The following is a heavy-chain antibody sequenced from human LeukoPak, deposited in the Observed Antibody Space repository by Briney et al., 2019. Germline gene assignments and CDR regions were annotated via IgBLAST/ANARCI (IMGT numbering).Heavy chain of an antibody. J-gene: IGHJ6*03. CDR2: INTNTGNP. D-gene: IGHD6-19*01. Sequence: APVKVSCKASGYTFTSYAMNWVRQAPGQGLEWMGWINTNTGNPTYAQGFTGRFVFSLDTSVSTAYLQISSLKAEDTAVYYCARAGYGSGWYGYYYYYMDVWGKGTTVTVSS. V-gene: IGHV7-4-1*02. CDR1: GYTFTSYA. CDR3: ARAGYGSGWYGYYYYYMDV.